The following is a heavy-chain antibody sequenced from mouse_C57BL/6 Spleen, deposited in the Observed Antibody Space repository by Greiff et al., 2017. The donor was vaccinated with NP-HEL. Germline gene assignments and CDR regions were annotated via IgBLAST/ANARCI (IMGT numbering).Heavy chain of an antibody. D-gene: IGHD2-4*01. CDR1: GYAFSSYW. Sequence: QVQLQQSGAELVKPGASVKISCKASGYAFSSYWMNWVKQRPGKGLEWIGQIYPGDGDTNYNGKFKGKATLTADKSSSTAYMQLSSLTSEDSAVYFWARHYDYDRGSYAMDYWGQGTSVTVSS. J-gene: IGHJ4*01. CDR2: IYPGDGDT. V-gene: IGHV1-80*01. CDR3: ARHYDYDRGSYAMDY.